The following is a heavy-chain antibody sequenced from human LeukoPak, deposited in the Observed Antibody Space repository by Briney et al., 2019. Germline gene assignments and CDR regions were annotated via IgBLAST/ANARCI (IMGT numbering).Heavy chain of an antibody. CDR3: AKDGCITMIVVVIKGKSNFDY. CDR2: ISNNGGYT. CDR1: GFTFSSSA. Sequence: GGSLRLSCAASGFTFSSSAMSWVRQAPGKGLEWVSAISNNGGYTYYADSVQGRFTISRDNSKSTLCLQMNSLRAEDTAVYYCAKDGCITMIVVVIKGKSNFDYWGQGTLVTVSS. D-gene: IGHD3-22*01. V-gene: IGHV3-23*01. J-gene: IGHJ4*02.